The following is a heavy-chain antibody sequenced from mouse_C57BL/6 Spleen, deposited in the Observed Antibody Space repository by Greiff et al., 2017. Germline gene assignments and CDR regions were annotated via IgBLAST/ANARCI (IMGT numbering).Heavy chain of an antibody. Sequence: EVMLVESGGGLVQSGRSLRLSCATSGFTFSDFYMEWVRQAPGQGLEWIAASRNTANDYTTEYSASVKGRFIVARDTSPSILYLQMQALREEETAIYDCARDAGPGGGMDYWGQGTSVTVSS. J-gene: IGHJ4*01. CDR3: ARDAGPGGGMDY. V-gene: IGHV7-1*01. CDR2: SRNTANDYTT. CDR1: GFTFSDFY. D-gene: IGHD1-1*02.